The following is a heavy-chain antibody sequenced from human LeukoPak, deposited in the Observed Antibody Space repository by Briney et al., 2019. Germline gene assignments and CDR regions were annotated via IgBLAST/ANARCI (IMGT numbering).Heavy chain of an antibody. J-gene: IGHJ4*02. Sequence: ASVKVSCKASGGTFSSYAISWVRRAPGQGLEWMGRIIPILGIANYAQKFQGRVTITADKSTSTAYMELSSLRSEDTAVYYCQGYDILTGYSYWGQGTLVTVSS. CDR1: GGTFSSYA. CDR2: IIPILGIA. CDR3: QGYDILTGYSY. V-gene: IGHV1-69*04. D-gene: IGHD3-9*01.